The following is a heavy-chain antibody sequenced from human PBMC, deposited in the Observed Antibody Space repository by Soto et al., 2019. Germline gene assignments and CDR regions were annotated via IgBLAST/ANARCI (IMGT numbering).Heavy chain of an antibody. J-gene: IGHJ6*02. CDR1: RLTFSIYD. Sequence: QVQVVESGGGVVQPGTSLRLSCAASRLTFSIYDMHWVRQAPGKGLEWVALIWADGSRQYYGDSVKGLFTISRDNSKSRLYLQMNSVRVEDTAVYYCAGEPKGGASDMDVWGQGTTVTVSS. CDR2: IWADGSRQ. V-gene: IGHV3-33*01. D-gene: IGHD3-16*01. CDR3: AGEPKGGASDMDV.